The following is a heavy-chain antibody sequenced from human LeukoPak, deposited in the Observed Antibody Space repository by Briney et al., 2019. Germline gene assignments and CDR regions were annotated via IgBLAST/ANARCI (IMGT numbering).Heavy chain of an antibody. D-gene: IGHD1-26*01. CDR2: IKEDGSSK. V-gene: IGHV3-7*05. CDR1: GFNFRNYW. J-gene: IGHJ4*02. Sequence: PGGSLRLSCTGTGFNFRNYWMAWVRHPPGRGLECAANIKEDGSSKYYVASVKGRFTISRDNAKNFLFLEMNGLRAEDTAVYYCVRDFKWDFDYWGQGALVTASS. CDR3: VRDFKWDFDY.